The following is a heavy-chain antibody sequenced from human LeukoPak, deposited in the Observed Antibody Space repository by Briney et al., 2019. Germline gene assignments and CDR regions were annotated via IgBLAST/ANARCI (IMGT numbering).Heavy chain of an antibody. CDR1: GGSISTYY. CDR3: ARSPPAPKEFDY. V-gene: IGHV4-4*09. Sequence: PSETLSLTCTVSGGSISTYYWSWLRQSPGKGLEWIGYIFPGGSTKSNPSLESRVTISVDTSKNQFSLKLISVTAADTAIYFCARSPPAPKEFDYWGQGTLVTVSS. D-gene: IGHD2-2*01. CDR2: IFPGGST. J-gene: IGHJ4*02.